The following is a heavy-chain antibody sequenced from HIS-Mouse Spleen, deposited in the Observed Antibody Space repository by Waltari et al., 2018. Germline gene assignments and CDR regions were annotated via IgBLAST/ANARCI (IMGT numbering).Heavy chain of an antibody. V-gene: IGHV3-30-3*01. CDR3: ARDSGATDAFDI. CDR2: ISYDGSNK. CDR1: GFTFSSYA. Sequence: LSCAASGFTFSSYAMHWVRQAPGKGLEWVAVISYDGSNKYYADSVKGRFTISRDNSKNTLYLQMNSLRAEDTAVYYCARDSGATDAFDIWGQGTMVTVSS. D-gene: IGHD1-26*01. J-gene: IGHJ3*02.